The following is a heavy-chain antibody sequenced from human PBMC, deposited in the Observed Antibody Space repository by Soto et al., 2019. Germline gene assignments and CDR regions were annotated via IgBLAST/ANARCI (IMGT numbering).Heavy chain of an antibody. CDR1: GGSISSYY. D-gene: IGHD5-18*01. CDR3: ARQLWGLGNWFDP. J-gene: IGHJ5*02. Sequence: QVQLQESGPGLVKPSETLSLTCTVSGGSISSYYWSWIRQPPGKGLEWIGYIYRGSTNYNPSLKSRVTISVDTSKNPFSLKLSSVTAADTAVYYCARQLWGLGNWFDPWGQGTLVTVSS. V-gene: IGHV4-59*08. CDR2: IYRGST.